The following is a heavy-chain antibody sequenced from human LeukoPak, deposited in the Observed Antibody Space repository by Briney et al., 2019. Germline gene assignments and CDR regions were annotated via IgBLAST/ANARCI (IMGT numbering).Heavy chain of an antibody. CDR2: ISGSGGST. CDR1: GFTFSSYG. J-gene: IGHJ4*02. D-gene: IGHD3-10*01. CDR3: AAGNDYYGSGPDY. Sequence: GGTLRLSCAASGFTFSSYGMSWVRQAPGKGLEWVSAISGSGGSTYYADSVKGRFTISRDNSKNTLCLQMNSLRAEDTAVYYCAAGNDYYGSGPDYWGQGTLVTVSS. V-gene: IGHV3-23*01.